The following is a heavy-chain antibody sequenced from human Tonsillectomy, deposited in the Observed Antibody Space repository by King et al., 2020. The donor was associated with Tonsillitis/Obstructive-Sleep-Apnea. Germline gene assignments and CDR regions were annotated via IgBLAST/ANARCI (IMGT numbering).Heavy chain of an antibody. CDR3: ARESKWELHFDY. CDR2: IYTSGST. V-gene: IGHV4-4*07. J-gene: IGHJ4*02. D-gene: IGHD1-26*01. Sequence: QLQESGAGLVKPSETLSLTCTVSGGSISSYYWSWIRQPAGKGLEWIGRIYTSGSTNDNPSLKSRVTISVNTYKNQFSRKMSSVTAADTAVYYCARESKWELHFDYWGQGALGTVSS. CDR1: GGSISSYY.